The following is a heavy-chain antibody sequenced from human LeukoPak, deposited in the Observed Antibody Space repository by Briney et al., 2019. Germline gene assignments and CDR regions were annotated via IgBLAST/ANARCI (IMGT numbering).Heavy chain of an antibody. CDR3: ARLSSSSVRWFDP. D-gene: IGHD6-6*01. V-gene: IGHV4-59*08. Sequence: SETLSLTCTVSGGSISSYYWSWIRQPPGKGLEWIGYIYYSGSTNYNPSLKSRVTISVDTSKNQFSLKLSSVTAADTAVYYCARLSSSSVRWFDPWGQGTLVTVSS. CDR1: GGSISSYY. CDR2: IYYSGST. J-gene: IGHJ5*02.